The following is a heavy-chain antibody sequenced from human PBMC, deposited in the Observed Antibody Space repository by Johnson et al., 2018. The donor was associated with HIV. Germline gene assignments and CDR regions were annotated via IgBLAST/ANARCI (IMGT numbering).Heavy chain of an antibody. CDR2: ISYDGSNK. CDR3: ARGSSGSFDL. D-gene: IGHD6-6*01. Sequence: QVQLVESGGGVVQPGRSLRLSCAVSGFTFSSYPMHWVRQAPGKGLEWVAVISYDGSNKYYADSVKGRFTISRDNSKNTLYLQMNSLRAEDTAVYYCARGSSGSFDLWGRGTMVTVSS. V-gene: IGHV3-30*04. J-gene: IGHJ3*01. CDR1: GFTFSSYP.